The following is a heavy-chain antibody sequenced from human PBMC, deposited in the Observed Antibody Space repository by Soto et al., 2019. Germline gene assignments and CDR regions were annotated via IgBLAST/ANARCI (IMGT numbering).Heavy chain of an antibody. CDR1: GFTFSSYG. J-gene: IGHJ4*02. CDR3: GKYGGGVEYSSSD. D-gene: IGHD6-6*01. V-gene: IGHV3-30*18. Sequence: QVQLVESGGGVVQPGRSLRLSCAASGFTFSSYGMHWVRQAPGKGLEWVAVISYDGSNKYYADSVKGRFTISRDNSKNTLYLQMNSLRAEDTAVYYCGKYGGGVEYSSSDWGQGTLVTVSS. CDR2: ISYDGSNK.